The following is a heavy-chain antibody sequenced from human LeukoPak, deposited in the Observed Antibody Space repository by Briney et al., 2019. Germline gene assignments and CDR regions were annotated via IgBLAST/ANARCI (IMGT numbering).Heavy chain of an antibody. D-gene: IGHD3-10*01. Sequence: PSETLSLTCTVSGGSISSYYWSWIRQPPGKGLEWIGYIYTSGSTNYNPSPKSRVTISVDTSKNQFSLKLSSVTAADTAVYYCARLGGSGSSYYYYYMDVWGKGTTVTVSS. CDR3: ARLGGSGSSYYYYYMDV. J-gene: IGHJ6*03. CDR2: IYTSGST. V-gene: IGHV4-4*09. CDR1: GGSISSYY.